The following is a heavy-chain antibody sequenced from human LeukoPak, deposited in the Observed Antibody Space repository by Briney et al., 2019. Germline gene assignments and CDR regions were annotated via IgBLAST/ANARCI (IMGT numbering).Heavy chain of an antibody. J-gene: IGHJ4*02. CDR3: ARGYCSGGSCRRFDY. V-gene: IGHV1-2*02. D-gene: IGHD2-15*01. CDR1: GYTFTGYY. Sequence: ASVKVSCKASGYTFTGYYMHWVRQAPGQGLEWMGWINPNSGGTNYAQKFQGRVTMTRDPSISTAYMELSRLRSDDTAVYYCARGYCSGGSCRRFDYWGQGTLVTVSS. CDR2: INPNSGGT.